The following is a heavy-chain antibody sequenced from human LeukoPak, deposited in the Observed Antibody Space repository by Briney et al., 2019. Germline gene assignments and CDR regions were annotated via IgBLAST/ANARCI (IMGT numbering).Heavy chain of an antibody. J-gene: IGHJ5*02. CDR3: AKALFAVTHSNWFDP. Sequence: GGSLRLSCAASGFTLSSYAMSWVRQAPGKGLEWVSAISGSGGSTYYADSVKGRFTISRDNSKNTLYLQMNSLRAEDTAVYYCAKALFAVTHSNWFDPWGQGTLVTVSS. CDR2: ISGSGGST. V-gene: IGHV3-23*01. D-gene: IGHD4-11*01. CDR1: GFTLSSYA.